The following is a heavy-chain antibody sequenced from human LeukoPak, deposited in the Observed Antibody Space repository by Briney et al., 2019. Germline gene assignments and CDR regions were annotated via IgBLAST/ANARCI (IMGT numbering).Heavy chain of an antibody. CDR2: ISAYNGNT. J-gene: IGHJ5*02. D-gene: IGHD2-15*01. CDR3: ARDKLSLGYCSGGSCPRPYNWFDP. CDR1: GYTFTSYG. V-gene: IGHV1-18*01. Sequence: ASVKVSCKASGYTFTSYGISWVRQAPGQGLEWMGWISAYNGNTNYAQKLQGRVTMTTDTSTSTAYMGLRSLRSDDTAVYYCARDKLSLGYCSGGSCPRPYNWFDPWGQGTLVTVSS.